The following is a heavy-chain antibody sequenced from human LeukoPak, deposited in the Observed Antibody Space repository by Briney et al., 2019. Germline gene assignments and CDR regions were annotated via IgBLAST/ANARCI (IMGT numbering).Heavy chain of an antibody. CDR3: ARGSDSNYPGY. V-gene: IGHV3-74*01. CDR1: GFAFSSYW. Sequence: PGGSLRLSCAASGFAFSSYWMHWVRPAPGKGLVWESRINSDGRSTSYADSVKGRFTISRDNAKNTLYLRMNSLRAEDTAVYYCARGSDSNYPGYWGQGTLVTVSS. J-gene: IGHJ4*02. D-gene: IGHD4-11*01. CDR2: INSDGRST.